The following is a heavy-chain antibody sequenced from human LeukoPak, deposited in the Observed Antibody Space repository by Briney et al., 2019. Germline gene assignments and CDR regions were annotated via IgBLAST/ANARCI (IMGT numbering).Heavy chain of an antibody. J-gene: IGHJ6*03. CDR3: AREIEDYGDYPPDVKLYYYYYMDV. CDR1: GFTFSSYW. CDR2: INSDGSST. V-gene: IGHV3-74*01. D-gene: IGHD4-17*01. Sequence: GGSLRLSCAASGFTFSSYWMHWVRQAPGKGLVWVSRINSDGSSTSYADSVKGRFTISRDNAKNTLYLQMNSLRAEDTAVYYCAREIEDYGDYPPDVKLYYYYYMDVWGKGTTVTVSS.